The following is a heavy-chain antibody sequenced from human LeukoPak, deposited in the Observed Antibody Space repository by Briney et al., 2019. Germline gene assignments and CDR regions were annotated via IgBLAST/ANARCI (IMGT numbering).Heavy chain of an antibody. J-gene: IGHJ2*01. CDR1: GYTFTGYY. V-gene: IGHV1-18*04. CDR3: ARVALGSWYFDL. CDR2: ISTYNGNT. D-gene: IGHD2-15*01. Sequence: EASVKVSCKASGYTFTGYYIHWVRQAPGQGLEWMGWISTYNGNTNYAQKFQGRVTLTTDTSTSTAYMDLRSLRSDDTAVYHCARVALGSWYFDLWGRGTLVTVSS.